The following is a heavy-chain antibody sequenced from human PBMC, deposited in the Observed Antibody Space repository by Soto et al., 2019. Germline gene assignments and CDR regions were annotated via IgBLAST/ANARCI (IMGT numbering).Heavy chain of an antibody. CDR2: INPRDGTT. Sequence: QVQLVQSGAEVKKSGASVKVSCKASGYPFISYSMYWVRQAPGQGLEWMSIINPRDGTTIYAQNFQDRLTMTMDTSTSTVYMELSSLRSEATAVYYCARGGGTLDFWGQGTLVTVSS. V-gene: IGHV1-46*01. CDR1: GYPFISYS. J-gene: IGHJ4*02. CDR3: ARGGGTLDF.